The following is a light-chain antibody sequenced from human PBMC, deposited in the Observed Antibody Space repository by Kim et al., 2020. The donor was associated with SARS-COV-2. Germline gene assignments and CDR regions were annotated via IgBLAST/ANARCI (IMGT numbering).Light chain of an antibody. CDR2: DVN. CDR1: SSDVGGYDY. Sequence: QYALTQPRSVSGSPGQSVTISCTGTSSDVGGYDYVSWYQQYPDKAPQLIIYDVNERPSGVPDRFSGSKSGNTASLTISGLQAEDEADYYCCSYAGTYTWVFGGGTQLTVL. V-gene: IGLV2-11*01. J-gene: IGLJ3*02. CDR3: CSYAGTYTWV.